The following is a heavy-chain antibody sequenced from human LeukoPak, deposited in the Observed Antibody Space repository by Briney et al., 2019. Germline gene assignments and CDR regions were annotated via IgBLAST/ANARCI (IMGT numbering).Heavy chain of an antibody. Sequence: GGSLRLSCAASGFTVSSNYMSWVRQAPGKGLEWVSVIYSGGSTYYADSVKGRFTISRDNSKNTLYLQMNSLRAEDTAVYYCAKDRGNAPYYMDVWGKGTTVTVSS. V-gene: IGHV3-53*05. CDR2: IYSGGST. J-gene: IGHJ6*03. D-gene: IGHD2-8*01. CDR1: GFTVSSNY. CDR3: AKDRGNAPYYMDV.